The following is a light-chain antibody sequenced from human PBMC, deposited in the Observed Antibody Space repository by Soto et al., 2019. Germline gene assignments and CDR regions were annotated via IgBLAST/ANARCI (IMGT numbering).Light chain of an antibody. J-gene: IGKJ1*01. Sequence: EIVMTQSPATLSVSQGERATLSCRASQSVSSNLAWCQQKPGHAPRLLISGASSSATGIPDRFSGSGSVTDFTPTISRLGPEDFAVYYCRQYTDWPLTCGPGTKVDI. V-gene: IGKV3D-15*01. CDR1: QSVSSN. CDR3: RQYTDWPLT. CDR2: GAS.